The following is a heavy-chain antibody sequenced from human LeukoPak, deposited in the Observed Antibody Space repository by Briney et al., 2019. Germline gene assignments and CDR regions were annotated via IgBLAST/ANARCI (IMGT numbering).Heavy chain of an antibody. V-gene: IGHV5-51*01. CDR2: IYPGDSDI. J-gene: IGHJ4*02. CDR3: ARQACSSTSCYSSY. CDR1: GYSFTNYW. D-gene: IGHD2-2*01. Sequence: GESLKISCKSSGYSFTNYWIAWVRQMPGKGLEWMGIIYPGDSDIRYSPSFQGQVTISADKSISTAYLQWSSLKASDTAMYYCARQACSSTSCYSSYWGQGTLVTVSS.